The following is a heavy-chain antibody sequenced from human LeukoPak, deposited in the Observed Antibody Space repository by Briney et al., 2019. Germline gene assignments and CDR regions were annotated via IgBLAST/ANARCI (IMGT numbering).Heavy chain of an antibody. CDR3: ARHAISFHAFDI. J-gene: IGHJ3*02. CDR2: IYYSGST. CDR1: GGSISSSSYY. D-gene: IGHD2-2*01. V-gene: IGHV4-39*01. Sequence: SETVSLTCSVSGGSISSSSYYWVWIRQPPGRGRVWIGSIYYSGSTYYNPSLKRRVTISVDTSKHQFSLKQSSVTAPDTAVYYCARHAISFHAFDIWGQGTMVTVSS.